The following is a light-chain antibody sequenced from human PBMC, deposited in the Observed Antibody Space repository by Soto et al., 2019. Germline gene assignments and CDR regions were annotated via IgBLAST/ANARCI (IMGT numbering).Light chain of an antibody. J-gene: IGLJ3*02. V-gene: IGLV2-23*03. CDR2: EGS. CDR1: SSDDGIYNL. Sequence: QSALTQPAYVSGSPGQSITISCTGTSSDDGIYNLVSWYQQHPGNAPKLTISEGSKRPSGVSNRFSGSKSGNTASRTISGLQAEDEAEYYCCSYAGSSTFQVFGRGTQLPVL. CDR3: CSYAGSSTFQV.